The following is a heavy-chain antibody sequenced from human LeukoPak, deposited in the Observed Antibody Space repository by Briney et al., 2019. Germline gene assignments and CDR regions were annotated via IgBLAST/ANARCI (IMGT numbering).Heavy chain of an antibody. CDR2: ISGDLRTT. J-gene: IGHJ2*01. CDR3: VKDGYYGSDNHFARQHFDL. D-gene: IGHD3-10*01. Sequence: PGGSLRLSCEASGFTFNTYAMDCVRQAPGKGLEWVSVISGDLRTTNYAHSVKGRFTISRDNSKNTLYLQMNGLRVEDTAVYYCVKDGYYGSDNHFARQHFDLWGRGTLVTVSS. V-gene: IGHV3-23*01. CDR1: GFTFNTYA.